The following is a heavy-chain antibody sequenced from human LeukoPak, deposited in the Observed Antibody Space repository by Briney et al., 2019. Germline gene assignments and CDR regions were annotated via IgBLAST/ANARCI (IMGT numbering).Heavy chain of an antibody. CDR3: AGDRPARVGGGDTNFDY. Sequence: ASVKVSCKASGYTFTSYGISWVRQAPGQGLEWMGWISAYNGNTNYAQKLQGRVTMTTDTSTSTAYMELRSLRSDDTAVYYCAGDRPARVGGGDTNFDYWGQGTLVTVSS. J-gene: IGHJ4*02. V-gene: IGHV1-18*01. D-gene: IGHD2-21*01. CDR2: ISAYNGNT. CDR1: GYTFTSYG.